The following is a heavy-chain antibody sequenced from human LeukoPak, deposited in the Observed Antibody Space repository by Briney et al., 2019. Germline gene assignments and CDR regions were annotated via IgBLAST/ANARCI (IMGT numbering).Heavy chain of an antibody. Sequence: VSVKVSCKASGYTFTGYYMHWVRQAPGQGLEWMGRINPNSGSTNYAQKFQGRVTMTRDTSISTAYMELSRLRSDDTAVYYCARTPRIAARPYYYYYMDVWGKGTTVTVSS. V-gene: IGHV1-2*06. CDR2: INPNSGST. D-gene: IGHD6-6*01. J-gene: IGHJ6*03. CDR1: GYTFTGYY. CDR3: ARTPRIAARPYYYYYMDV.